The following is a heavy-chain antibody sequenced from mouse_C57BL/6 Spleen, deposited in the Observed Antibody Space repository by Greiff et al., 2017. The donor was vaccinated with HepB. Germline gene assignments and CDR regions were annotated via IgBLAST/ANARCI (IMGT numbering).Heavy chain of an antibody. CDR3: ARGGSTMVTTVFAY. Sequence: EVQLQQSGPELVKPGASVKMSCKASGYTFTDYNMHWVKQSHGKSLAWIGYINPNNGGTSYNQKFKGKATVTVNKSSSTAYMELRSRTSEDSAVYYCARGGSTMVTTVFAYWGQGTLVTVSA. CDR1: GYTFTDYN. CDR2: INPNNGGT. D-gene: IGHD2-2*01. V-gene: IGHV1-22*01. J-gene: IGHJ3*01.